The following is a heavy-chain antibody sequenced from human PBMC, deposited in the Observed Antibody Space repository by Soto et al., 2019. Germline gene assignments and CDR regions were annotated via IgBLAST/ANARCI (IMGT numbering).Heavy chain of an antibody. CDR3: ALKQTGTAGFDY. Sequence: QVQMVQSGAEVKKPGASVKVSCKASGHTFTGHHMHWVRQAPGQGLEWMGLIDLDIGDTKYAQKFQGRVTSTSDTSITTAYMELRGLGSDDTAVYYCALKQTGTAGFDYWCQGTLVTVSS. D-gene: IGHD2-21*02. J-gene: IGHJ4*02. CDR1: GHTFTGHH. V-gene: IGHV1-2*02. CDR2: IDLDIGDT.